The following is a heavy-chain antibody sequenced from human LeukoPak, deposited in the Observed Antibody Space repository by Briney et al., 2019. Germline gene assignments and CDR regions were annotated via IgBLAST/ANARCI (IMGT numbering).Heavy chain of an antibody. V-gene: IGHV3-23*01. Sequence: GGSLRLSCEVSGFTFSSYAMSWVRQAPGKGLEWVSFVSGSGGSTYYADSVKVRFIISRDNSKNTLYLQMSGLRAEDTAVYYCAKDLTPNTNDWNGRLDYWGQGALVTVSS. CDR1: GFTFSSYA. CDR2: VSGSGGST. CDR3: AKDLTPNTNDWNGRLDY. J-gene: IGHJ4*02. D-gene: IGHD1-1*01.